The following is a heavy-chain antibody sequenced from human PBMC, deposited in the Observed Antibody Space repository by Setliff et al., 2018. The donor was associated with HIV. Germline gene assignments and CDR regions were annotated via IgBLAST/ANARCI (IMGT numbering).Heavy chain of an antibody. Sequence: ETLSLTCAVYVGSFSGHYWIWIRQPPGKGLEWIGETNPSGSTKYNPSLKSRVTISVDTSKNQFSPKLTSVTAADTAVYFCARVVPREVAPGGFDIWGQGTMVT. CDR3: ARVVPREVAPGGFDI. CDR1: VGSFSGHY. J-gene: IGHJ3*02. CDR2: TNPSGST. D-gene: IGHD5-12*01. V-gene: IGHV4-34*01.